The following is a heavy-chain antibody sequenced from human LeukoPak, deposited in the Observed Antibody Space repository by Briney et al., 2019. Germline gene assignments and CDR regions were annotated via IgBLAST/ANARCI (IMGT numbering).Heavy chain of an antibody. CDR3: ATSSGPPN. D-gene: IGHD3-3*01. CDR1: GFTFSSYT. Sequence: GGSLRLSCAASGFTFSSYTMNWVRQAPGKGLEWVSSISSSSTYIYYADSVKGRFTISRGNAKNSLFLQMNSLRAEDSAVYYCATSSGPPNWGQGTLVTVSS. J-gene: IGHJ4*02. V-gene: IGHV3-21*01. CDR2: ISSSSTYI.